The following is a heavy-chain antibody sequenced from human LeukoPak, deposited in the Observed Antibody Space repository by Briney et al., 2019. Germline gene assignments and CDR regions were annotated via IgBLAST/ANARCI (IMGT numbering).Heavy chain of an antibody. V-gene: IGHV1-8*01. CDR2: MNPNSGNT. Sequence: SVKVSCKASGYTFTSYDINWVRQATGQGLEWMGWMNPNSGNTGYAQKFQGRVTMTRNTSISTAYMKLSSLRSEDTAVYYCARGDYDFWSGYYLLGAFDIWGRGTMVTVSS. J-gene: IGHJ3*02. CDR1: GYTFTSYD. D-gene: IGHD3-3*01. CDR3: ARGDYDFWSGYYLLGAFDI.